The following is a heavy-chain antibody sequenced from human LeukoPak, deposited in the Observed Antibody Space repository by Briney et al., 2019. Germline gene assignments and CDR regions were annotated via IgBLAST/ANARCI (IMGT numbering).Heavy chain of an antibody. CDR3: ARSYSSGWSYYYYYYGMDV. CDR1: GGSVSHSNW. D-gene: IGHD6-19*01. J-gene: IGHJ6*02. CDR2: VHPSEGT. Sequence: SETLSLTCAVSGGSVSHSNWWTWVRQSPGKGLEWIGEVHPSEGTNYNPSLKSRVTISLDKSKNQFSLELSSVTAADTAVYYCARSYSSGWSYYYYYYGMDVWGQGTTVTVSS. V-gene: IGHV4-4*02.